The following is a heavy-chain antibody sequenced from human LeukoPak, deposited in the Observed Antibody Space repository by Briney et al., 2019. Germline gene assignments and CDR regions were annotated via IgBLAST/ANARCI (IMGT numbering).Heavy chain of an antibody. CDR2: IYYSGST. V-gene: IGHV4-39*07. CDR3: ARGRGYSGYVPARYYYYYMDV. CDR1: GGSISSSNYY. D-gene: IGHD5-12*01. J-gene: IGHJ6*03. Sequence: PSETLSLTCTVSGGSISSSNYYWGWIRQPPGKGLEWIGSIYYSGSTYYNPSLKSRVTISVDTSKNQFSLKLSSVTAADTAVYYCARGRGYSGYVPARYYYYYMDVWGKGTTVTVSS.